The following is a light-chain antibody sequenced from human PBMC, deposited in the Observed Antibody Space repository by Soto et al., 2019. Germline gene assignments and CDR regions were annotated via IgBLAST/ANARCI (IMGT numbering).Light chain of an antibody. CDR2: EVT. CDR1: SSDVGGYNY. V-gene: IGLV2-14*01. J-gene: IGLJ2*01. CDR3: SSYTSSNTLI. Sequence: QSELTQPASVSGSPGQSITISCTGTSSDVGGYNYVSWYQQYPGKAPKVMIYEVTNRPSGVSNRFSGSKSGNTASLTISGLQAEDEADYYCSSYTSSNTLIFGGGTKLTVL.